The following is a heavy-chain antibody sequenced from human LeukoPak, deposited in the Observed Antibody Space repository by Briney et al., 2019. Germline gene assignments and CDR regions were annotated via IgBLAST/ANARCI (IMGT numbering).Heavy chain of an antibody. D-gene: IGHD2-2*01. V-gene: IGHV3-64*01. CDR2: ISSNGGST. Sequence: GGSLRLSCAASGFTFSSYAMHWVRQAPGKGLEYVSAISSNGGSTYYANSVKGRFTISRDNSKNTLYLQMGSLRAEDMAVYYCARAACSSTSCYFNYYYYMDVWGKGTTVTVSS. CDR3: ARAACSSTSCYFNYYYYMDV. CDR1: GFTFSSYA. J-gene: IGHJ6*03.